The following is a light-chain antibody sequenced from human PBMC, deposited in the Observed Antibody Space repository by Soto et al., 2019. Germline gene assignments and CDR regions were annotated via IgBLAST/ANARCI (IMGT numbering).Light chain of an antibody. V-gene: IGKV1-39*01. CDR3: QQSYITPFT. Sequence: DFQMTQSPSSLSASVRDRITITCRASQTVSYFLNWYQHKPGKPPRLLIYAATSLEGGVPSRFSGSGSGTDFTLTISSLQPEDFATYYCQQSYITPFTFGPVTKVDIK. J-gene: IGKJ3*01. CDR2: AAT. CDR1: QTVSYF.